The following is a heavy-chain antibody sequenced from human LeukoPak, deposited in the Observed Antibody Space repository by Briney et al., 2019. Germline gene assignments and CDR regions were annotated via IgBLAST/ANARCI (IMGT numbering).Heavy chain of an antibody. J-gene: IGHJ4*02. CDR1: GGTFSSYA. V-gene: IGHV1-69*05. CDR2: IIPIFGTA. D-gene: IGHD1-26*01. CDR3: ARDREFGGSSPFDY. Sequence: GASVKVSCKASGGTFSSYAISWVRQAPGQGLEWMGGIIPIFGTANYAQKFQGRVTITTDESTSTAYMELSSLRSEDTAVYYCARDREFGGSSPFDYWGQGTLVTVSS.